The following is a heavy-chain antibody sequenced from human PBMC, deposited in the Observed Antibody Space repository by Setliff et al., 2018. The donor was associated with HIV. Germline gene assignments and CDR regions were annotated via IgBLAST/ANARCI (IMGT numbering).Heavy chain of an antibody. J-gene: IGHJ4*02. D-gene: IGHD6-19*01. CDR2: IYSSGSPI. Sequence: PGGSLRLSCAASGFSVSSNYMTWVRQAPGGGLEWVSVIYSSGSPIYHAGSVEGRFTTSRDNAKNSLYLLMDSLGVEDTAVYYCATGSYSSVWYGFDYWGQGTLVTVSS. V-gene: IGHV3-21*06. CDR1: GFSVSSNY. CDR3: ATGSYSSVWYGFDY.